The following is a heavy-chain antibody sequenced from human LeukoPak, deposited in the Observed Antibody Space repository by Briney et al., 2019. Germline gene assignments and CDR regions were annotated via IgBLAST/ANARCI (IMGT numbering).Heavy chain of an antibody. CDR1: GGSISTSNW. D-gene: IGHD2-21*01. Sequence: SETLSLTCAVSGGSISTSNWWSWVRQPPGKGLEWIGEIYHSGSTNYNPSLKSRVTISVDKSKNQFSLRLSSVTAADTAVYYCTRSPTKRIPEDYWGQGTLVTVSS. V-gene: IGHV4-4*02. CDR3: TRSPTKRIPEDY. J-gene: IGHJ4*02. CDR2: IYHSGST.